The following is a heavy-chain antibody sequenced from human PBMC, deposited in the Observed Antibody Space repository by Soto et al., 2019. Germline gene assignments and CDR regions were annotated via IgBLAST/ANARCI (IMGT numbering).Heavy chain of an antibody. CDR3: ARDRMFDY. CDR1: GFTFSSYA. Sequence: PGGSLRLSCAASGFTFSSYAMHWVRQAPGKGLEWVSLIYSGGSTYYADSVKGRFTIFRDNSKNTLYLQMNSLRAEDTAVYYCARDRMFDYWGQGTLVTVSS. J-gene: IGHJ4*02. CDR2: IYSGGST. V-gene: IGHV3-53*01.